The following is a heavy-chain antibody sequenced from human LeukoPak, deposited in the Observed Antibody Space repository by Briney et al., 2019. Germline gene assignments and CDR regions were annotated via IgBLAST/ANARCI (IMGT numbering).Heavy chain of an antibody. Sequence: ASVEVSCKASGYTFTSYYMHWVRQAPGQGLEWMGIINPSGGSTSYAQKFQGRVTMTRDTSTSTVYMELSSLRSEDTAVYYCARGFYYYGSGSYYIPSDYFDYWGQGTLVTVSS. CDR1: GYTFTSYY. V-gene: IGHV1-46*01. J-gene: IGHJ4*02. D-gene: IGHD3-10*01. CDR3: ARGFYYYGSGSYYIPSDYFDY. CDR2: INPSGGST.